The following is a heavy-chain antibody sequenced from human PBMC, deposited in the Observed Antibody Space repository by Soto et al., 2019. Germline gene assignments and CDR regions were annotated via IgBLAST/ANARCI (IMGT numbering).Heavy chain of an antibody. D-gene: IGHD3-16*01. CDR1: GYTFSNNW. CDR2: IYPGVSET. J-gene: IGHJ4*02. CDR3: AGLLDSWGEPHYFDS. Sequence: GESLKISCKASGYTFSNNWIGWVRQMPGKGLEWMGIIYPGVSETRYSPSFQGQVTISADRSVNTAYLQWSSLKASDTAMYYCAGLLDSWGEPHYFDSWGQGTMVTVSS. V-gene: IGHV5-51*01.